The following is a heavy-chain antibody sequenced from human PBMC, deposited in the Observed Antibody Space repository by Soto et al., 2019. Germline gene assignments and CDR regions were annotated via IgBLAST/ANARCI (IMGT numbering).Heavy chain of an antibody. J-gene: IGHJ3*02. CDR2: IYYSGST. CDR3: ARWGYCSGGSCPDAFDI. D-gene: IGHD2-15*01. CDR1: GGSISSGDYY. Sequence: QVQLQESGPGLVKPSQTLSLTCTVSGGSISSGDYYWSWIRQPPGKGLGWIGYIYYSGSTYYNPSLKSRVTISVDTSKNQFSLKLSSVTAADTAVYYCARWGYCSGGSCPDAFDIWGQGTMVTVSS. V-gene: IGHV4-30-4*01.